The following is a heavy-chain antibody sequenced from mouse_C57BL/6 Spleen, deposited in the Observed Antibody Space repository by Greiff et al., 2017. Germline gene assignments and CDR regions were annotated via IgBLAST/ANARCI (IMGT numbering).Heavy chain of an antibody. CDR1: GFTFSDYY. CDR2: INYDGSST. V-gene: IGHV5-16*01. Sequence: EVHLVESEGGLVQPGSSMKLSCTASGFTFSDYYMAWVRQVPEKGLEWVANINYDGSSTYYLDSLKSRFIISRDNAKNILYLQMSSLKSEDTATYYCARVTTVVTRGYFDYWGQGTTLTVSS. D-gene: IGHD1-1*01. J-gene: IGHJ2*01. CDR3: ARVTTVVTRGYFDY.